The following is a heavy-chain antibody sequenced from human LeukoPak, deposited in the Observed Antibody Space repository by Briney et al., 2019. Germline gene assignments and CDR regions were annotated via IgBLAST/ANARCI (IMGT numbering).Heavy chain of an antibody. V-gene: IGHV1-2*02. Sequence: ASVKVSCKASGYTFTGYYIHWVRQAPGQGLEWMGWINPNSGGTNYARKFQGRVTMTRDTSISTAYMELSRLRSDDTAVYYCARVTKLTTKPGSNWFDPWGQGTLVTVSS. CDR1: GYTFTGYY. CDR3: ARVTKLTTKPGSNWFDP. D-gene: IGHD4-17*01. J-gene: IGHJ5*02. CDR2: INPNSGGT.